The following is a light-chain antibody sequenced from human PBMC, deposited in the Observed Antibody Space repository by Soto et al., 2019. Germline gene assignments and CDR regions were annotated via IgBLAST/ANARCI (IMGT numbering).Light chain of an antibody. CDR3: QQYGRSPIT. CDR1: QSVSSSY. CDR2: DAS. J-gene: IGKJ5*01. V-gene: IGKV3D-20*01. Sequence: EIVLTQSPATLSLSPGERATLSCGASQSVSSSYLAWYQQKPGLAPRLLIYDASSRATGIPDRFSGSGSGTDFTLTISRLEPEDFALYYCQQYGRSPITFGLGTRLEIK.